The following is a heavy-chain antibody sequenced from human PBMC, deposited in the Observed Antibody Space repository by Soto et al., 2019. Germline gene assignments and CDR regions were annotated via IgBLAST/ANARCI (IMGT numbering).Heavy chain of an antibody. V-gene: IGHV1-18*01. CDR3: ARGRYHYDSSGYPHYFDY. CDR2: INSDNGNT. D-gene: IGHD3-22*01. CDR1: GYTFSNSG. Sequence: ASVKVSCKASGYTFSNSGISWVRQAPGQGLEWLGWINSDNGNTNYAQHLQGRVTLTTDTSTSTAYMDLRSLRSDDTAVYYCARGRYHYDSSGYPHYFDYWGQGTLVTVSS. J-gene: IGHJ4*02.